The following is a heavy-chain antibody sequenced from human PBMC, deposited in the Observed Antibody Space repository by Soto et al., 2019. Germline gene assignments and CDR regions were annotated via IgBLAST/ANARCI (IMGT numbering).Heavy chain of an antibody. CDR3: ARDHIVVVPAATSGWFDP. Sequence: ASVKVSCKASGYTFTSYGISWVRQAPGQGLEWMGWISAYNGNTNYAQKLQGRVTMTTDTSTSTAYMELRSLRSDDTAVYYCARDHIVVVPAATSGWFDPWGQGTLVTVSS. V-gene: IGHV1-18*01. D-gene: IGHD2-2*01. CDR1: GYTFTSYG. J-gene: IGHJ5*02. CDR2: ISAYNGNT.